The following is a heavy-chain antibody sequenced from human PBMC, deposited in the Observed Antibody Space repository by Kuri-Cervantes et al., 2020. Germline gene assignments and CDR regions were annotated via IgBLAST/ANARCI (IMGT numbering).Heavy chain of an antibody. CDR2: INHSGST. J-gene: IGHJ4*02. CDR1: GGSFSGYY. Sequence: GSLRLSCAVYGGSFSGYYWSWIRQPPGKGLEWIGEINHSGSTNYNPSLKSRVTISVDTSKNQFSLKLSSVTAADTAVYYCAREGSYFDYWGQGTLVTVSS. V-gene: IGHV4-34*01. D-gene: IGHD3-10*01. CDR3: AREGSYFDY.